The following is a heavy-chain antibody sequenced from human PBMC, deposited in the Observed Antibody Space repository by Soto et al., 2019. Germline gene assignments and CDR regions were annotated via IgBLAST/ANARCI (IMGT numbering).Heavy chain of an antibody. Sequence: SETLSLTCTVSGGSISSGDYYWSWIRQPPGKSLERIGYIYYSGSTYYNPSLKSRVTISVDTSKNQFSLKLSSVTAADTAAYYCARAFDILTSYYFENGGQGALVTVSS. CDR3: ARAFDILTSYYFEN. CDR2: IYYSGST. J-gene: IGHJ4*02. D-gene: IGHD3-9*01. V-gene: IGHV4-30-4*01. CDR1: GGSISSGDYY.